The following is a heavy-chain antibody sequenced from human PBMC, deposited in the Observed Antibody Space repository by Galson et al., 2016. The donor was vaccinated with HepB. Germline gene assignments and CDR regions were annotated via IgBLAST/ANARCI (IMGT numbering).Heavy chain of an antibody. J-gene: IGHJ6*03. CDR3: ARCGLRYYYYYMDV. D-gene: IGHD4-17*01. Sequence: SLRLSCAASGFLFNNYPMHWVRQAPGKGLEWVASIYSDGNNKDYADSVKGRFTITRDNSENTLYLQMNSLRVDDTALYYCARCGLRYYYYYMDVWGKGTTVTVSS. CDR1: GFLFNNYP. CDR2: IYSDGNNK. V-gene: IGHV3-30-3*01.